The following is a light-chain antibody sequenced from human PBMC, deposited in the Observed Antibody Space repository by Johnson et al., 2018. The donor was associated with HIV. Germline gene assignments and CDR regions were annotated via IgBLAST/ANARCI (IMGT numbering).Light chain of an antibody. CDR3: ETWDSSLSGV. CDR2: DND. V-gene: IGLV1-51*01. Sequence: QSVLTQPPSVSAAPGQKVTISCFGSDSNIGNNYVSWYQQVPGTAPKLLIYDNDKRPSGIPDRFSGSQSGPSATLGLPGLQTGDEADYYCETWDSSLSGVFGTGTKVTVL. J-gene: IGLJ1*01. CDR1: DSNIGNNY.